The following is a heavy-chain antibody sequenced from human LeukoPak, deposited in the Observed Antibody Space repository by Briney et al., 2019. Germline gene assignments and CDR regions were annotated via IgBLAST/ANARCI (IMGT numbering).Heavy chain of an antibody. V-gene: IGHV3-66*01. CDR2: IYSGGST. Sequence: GGSLRPSCAASGFTVSSNYMSWVRQAPGKGLEWVSVIYSGGSTYYADSVEGRFTISRDNSKNTLYLQMNSVRAEDTAVYYCARDLGGGWFDPWGQGTLVTVSS. D-gene: IGHD3-16*01. J-gene: IGHJ5*02. CDR1: GFTVSSNY. CDR3: ARDLGGGWFDP.